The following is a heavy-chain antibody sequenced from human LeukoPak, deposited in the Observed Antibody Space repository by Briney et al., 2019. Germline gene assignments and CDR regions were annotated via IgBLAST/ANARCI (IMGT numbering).Heavy chain of an antibody. CDR2: IIPIFGTA. J-gene: IGHJ4*02. D-gene: IGHD5-18*01. V-gene: IGHV1-69*06. Sequence: SVKVSCKASGGTFSSYAISWVRQAPGQGLEWMGGIIPIFGTANYAQKFQGRVTITADKSTSTAYMELSSLRSEDTAVYYCARVPTLTKIQLWLRADYFDYWGQGTLVTVSS. CDR1: GGTFSSYA. CDR3: ARVPTLTKIQLWLRADYFDY.